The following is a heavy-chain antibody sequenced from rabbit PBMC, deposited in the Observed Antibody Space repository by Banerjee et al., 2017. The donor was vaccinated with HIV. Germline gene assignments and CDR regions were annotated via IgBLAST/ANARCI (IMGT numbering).Heavy chain of an antibody. J-gene: IGHJ6*01. CDR3: ARDGGVGYGYMNWDL. Sequence: QLKETGGGLVKPEGSLTLTCTASGFSFSSGYDMCWVRQAPGKGLEWIGCIYTGSGHTYYASWVNGRFTISSHNAQNTLYLQLNSLTAADTATYFCARDGGVGYGYMNWDLWGPGTLVTVS. D-gene: IGHD6-1*01. CDR1: GFSFSSGYD. V-gene: IGHV1S7*01. CDR2: IYTGSGHT.